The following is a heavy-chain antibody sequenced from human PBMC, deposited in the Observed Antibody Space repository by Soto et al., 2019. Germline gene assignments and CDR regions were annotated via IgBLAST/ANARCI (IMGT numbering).Heavy chain of an antibody. CDR3: ARTRYYYGSGSYYAPYYFDY. D-gene: IGHD3-10*01. J-gene: IGHJ4*02. CDR1: GGSISSGGYY. CDR2: IYYSGST. V-gene: IGHV4-31*03. Sequence: QVQLQESGPGLVKPSQTLSLTCTVSGGSISSGGYYWSWIRQHPGKGLEWIGYIYYSGSTYYNPSTTSRVTTSVDTSKNQFSLTLSSVTAADTAVYYCARTRYYYGSGSYYAPYYFDYWGQGTLVTVSS.